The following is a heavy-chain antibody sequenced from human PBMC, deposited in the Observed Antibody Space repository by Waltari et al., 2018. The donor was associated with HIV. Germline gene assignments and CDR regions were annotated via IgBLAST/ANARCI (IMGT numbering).Heavy chain of an antibody. CDR2: ISSSSYV. J-gene: IGHJ4*02. CDR1: GFTFSRYT. D-gene: IGHD4-17*01. Sequence: EVQLVESGGGLVKPGGSLSLSCAASGFTFSRYTMNWVRQAPGKGLEWVSSISSSSYVYYADSVKGRFTISRDNAKNSLYLQMNSLRAEDTAVYYCAATVTRWYFDYWGQGTLVTVSS. CDR3: AATVTRWYFDY. V-gene: IGHV3-21*01.